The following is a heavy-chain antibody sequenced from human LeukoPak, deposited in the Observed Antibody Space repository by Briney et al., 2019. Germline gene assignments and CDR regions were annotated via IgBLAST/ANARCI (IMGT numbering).Heavy chain of an antibody. CDR1: GYTFTGHY. V-gene: IGHV1-69*13. D-gene: IGHD6-19*01. Sequence: ASVKVSCKASGYTFTGHYIHWVRQAPGQGLEWMGGIIPIFGTANYAQKFQGRVTITADESTSTAYMELSSLRSEDTAVYYCARDGGYSSGWSLYYFDYWGQGTLVTVSS. CDR2: IIPIFGTA. J-gene: IGHJ4*02. CDR3: ARDGGYSSGWSLYYFDY.